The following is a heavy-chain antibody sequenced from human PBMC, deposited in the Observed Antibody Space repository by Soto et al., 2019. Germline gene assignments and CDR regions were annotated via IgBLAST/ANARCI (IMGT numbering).Heavy chain of an antibody. V-gene: IGHV4-4*02. CDR2: IYHSGRT. D-gene: IGHD6-19*01. CDR1: GASITTTNW. CDR3: ARRAVAGTSWFDP. J-gene: IGHJ5*02. Sequence: ETLSLTCTVSGASITTTNWWNWVRQPPGKGLEWIGEIYHSGRTNFNPSLKSRVTISIDQSKNQVSLKLSSVTAADKAVYYCARRAVAGTSWFDPWGQGTQVTVYS.